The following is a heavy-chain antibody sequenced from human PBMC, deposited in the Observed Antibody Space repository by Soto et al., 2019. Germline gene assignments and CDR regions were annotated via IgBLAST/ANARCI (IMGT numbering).Heavy chain of an antibody. V-gene: IGHV1-46*01. CDR3: AREAGVRYPFDP. J-gene: IGHJ5*02. Sequence: ASVKVSCKASGYTFTSYYMHWVRQAPGQGLEWMGIINPSGGSTSYAQKFQGRVTISVDTSKNQFSLRLSSVSAADTAMYYCAREAGVRYPFDPWGQGTQVTVSS. CDR1: GYTFTSYY. D-gene: IGHD3-9*01. CDR2: INPSGGST.